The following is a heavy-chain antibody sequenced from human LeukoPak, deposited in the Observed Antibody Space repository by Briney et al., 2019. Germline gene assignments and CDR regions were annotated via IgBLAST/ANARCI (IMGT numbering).Heavy chain of an antibody. CDR2: IYYNGNT. Sequence: SDTLSLTCAVSVYSISSNNWWAWIRQPPGKGLEWIGYIYYNGNTYYNPYNPSLTSRVTMSVDTSKNQFSLKLDSVTEIDTAMYYCARNQAVAANRGAFDIWGQGTMVTVSS. J-gene: IGHJ3*02. D-gene: IGHD6-19*01. V-gene: IGHV4-28*01. CDR3: ARNQAVAANRGAFDI. CDR1: VYSISSNNW.